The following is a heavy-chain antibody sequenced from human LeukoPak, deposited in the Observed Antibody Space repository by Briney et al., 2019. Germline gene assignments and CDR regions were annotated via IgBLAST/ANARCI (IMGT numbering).Heavy chain of an antibody. CDR1: GFTFSTYA. D-gene: IGHD5-24*01. CDR2: ISTGGDDT. V-gene: IGHV3-23*01. CDR3: ARWLKRPIDY. J-gene: IGHJ4*02. Sequence: GGSLRLSCAASGFTFSTYAMTWVRQAPGKGLEWVSAISTGGDDTYYVDSVRGRFTISRDNSKNTLYLQMNSLRAEDTAVYYCARWLKRPIDYWGQGTLVTVSS.